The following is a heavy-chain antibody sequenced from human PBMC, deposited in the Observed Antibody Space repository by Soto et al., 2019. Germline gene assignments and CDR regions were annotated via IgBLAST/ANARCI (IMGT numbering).Heavy chain of an antibody. V-gene: IGHV3-53*01. CDR1: EVTSGNIC. J-gene: IGHJ6*01. Sequence: HWCNAAEVTSGNICVKWISKKQHKGLEWVSVIYSEGTTYYADSVKGRFTISRDNSKNTLYLQMNSLRAEDTAVYYCARDPLGYSYGLYYNYGMDVRGQGTSVSVSS. CDR3: ARDPLGYSYGLYYNYGMDV. D-gene: IGHD5-18*01. CDR2: IYSEGTT.